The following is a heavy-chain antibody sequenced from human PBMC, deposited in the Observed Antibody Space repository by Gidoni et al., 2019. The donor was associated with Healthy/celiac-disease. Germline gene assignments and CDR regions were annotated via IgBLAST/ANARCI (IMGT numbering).Heavy chain of an antibody. J-gene: IGHJ6*03. CDR2: IRGSVGST. D-gene: IGHD4-17*01. Sequence: EVQLLESGGGLVQPGGCLRLSCEASGVTCSSYAMSWVRQAPGKGLEVFSAIRGSVGSTSSAASVNGRFTLSRDTSKNTLYLQMNSLSAEATAVYYCANDGNGDFSDYYSMDFWGKGTTVTVSS. V-gene: IGHV3-23*01. CDR3: ANDGNGDFSDYYSMDF. CDR1: GVTCSSYA.